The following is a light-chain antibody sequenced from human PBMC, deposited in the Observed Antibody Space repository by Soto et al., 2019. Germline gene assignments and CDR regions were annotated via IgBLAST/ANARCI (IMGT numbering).Light chain of an antibody. V-gene: IGKV3-15*01. CDR1: QSVSSN. J-gene: IGKJ2*01. CDR2: GAS. Sequence: EIVMTQSPATLSVSPGERATLSCSASQSVSSNLAWYQQKPGQAPRLLIYGASTRATGIPARFSGSGSGTEFTLTISSLHSEDFAVYYCQQYNNWPPLTFGQGTKLESK. CDR3: QQYNNWPPLT.